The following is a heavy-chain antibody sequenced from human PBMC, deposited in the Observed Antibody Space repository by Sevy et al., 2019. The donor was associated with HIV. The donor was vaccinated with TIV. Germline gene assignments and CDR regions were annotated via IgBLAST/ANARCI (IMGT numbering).Heavy chain of an antibody. CDR2: ISSSSSYT. J-gene: IGHJ4*02. CDR3: ARVGADIVVVPAAIGEFDY. CDR1: GFTFSDYY. Sequence: GSLRLSCAASGFTFSDYYMSWIRQAPGKGLEWVSYISSSSSYTNYADSVKGRFTISRDNAKNSLYLQMNSLRAEDTAVYYCARVGADIVVVPAAIGEFDYWGQGTLVTVSS. V-gene: IGHV3-11*06. D-gene: IGHD2-2*01.